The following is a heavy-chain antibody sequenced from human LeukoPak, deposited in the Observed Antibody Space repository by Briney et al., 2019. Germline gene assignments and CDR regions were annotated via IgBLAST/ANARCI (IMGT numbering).Heavy chain of an antibody. CDR1: GGSISSYY. CDR2: IYYSGST. V-gene: IGHV4-59*12. Sequence: SETLSLTCTVSGGSISSYYWSWIRQPPGKGLEWIGNIYYSGSTNYNPSLKSRVTISVDTSKNQFSLKLSSVTAADTAVYYCARGKDYYGSGSPFFWFDPWGQGTLVTVSS. J-gene: IGHJ5*02. CDR3: ARGKDYYGSGSPFFWFDP. D-gene: IGHD3-10*01.